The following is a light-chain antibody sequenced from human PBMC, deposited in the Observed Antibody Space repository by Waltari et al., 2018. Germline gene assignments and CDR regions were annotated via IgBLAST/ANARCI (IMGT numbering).Light chain of an antibody. CDR1: QSVSSY. CDR2: DAS. J-gene: IGKJ3*01. CDR3: QHYNSPIT. Sequence: EIVLTQSPATLSLSPGERATLSCRASQSVSSYLAWYQQKPGQAPRLLIYDASNRATGIPARFSGSGSGTDFTLTISSLEPEDFASYYCQHYNSPITFGPGTKVDIK. V-gene: IGKV3-11*01.